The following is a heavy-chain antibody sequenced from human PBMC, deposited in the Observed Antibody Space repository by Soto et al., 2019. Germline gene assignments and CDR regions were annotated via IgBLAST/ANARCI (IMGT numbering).Heavy chain of an antibody. V-gene: IGHV4-31*02. CDR3: ASQHYSASSGYYVVY. J-gene: IGHJ4*02. CDR1: GGSISSGGYY. CDR2: IYYSGST. D-gene: IGHD3-22*01. Sequence: PSETLSLTCTVSGGSISSGGYYWNWIRQHPGKGLKWIGYIYYSGSTYYNPSLKSRVTISVDTSKNQFSLKLTSVTAADTAVFYCASQHYSASSGYYVVYWGQGTLVTVST.